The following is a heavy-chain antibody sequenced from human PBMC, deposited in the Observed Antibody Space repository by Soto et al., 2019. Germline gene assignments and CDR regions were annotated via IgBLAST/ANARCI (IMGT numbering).Heavy chain of an antibody. CDR2: ISGSGGST. D-gene: IGHD6-19*01. V-gene: IGHV3-23*01. J-gene: IGHJ5*02. CDR3: AKDRLIAVADNWFDP. CDR1: GFTFSSYA. Sequence: GGSLRLSCAASGFTFSSYAMSWVRQAPGKGLEWVSAISGSGGSTYYADSVKGRFTISRDNSKNTLYLQMNSLRSEDTAVYYCAKDRLIAVADNWFDPWGQGTLVTVSS.